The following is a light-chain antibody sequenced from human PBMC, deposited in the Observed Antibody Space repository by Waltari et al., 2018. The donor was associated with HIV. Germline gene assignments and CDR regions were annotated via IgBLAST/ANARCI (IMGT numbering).Light chain of an antibody. CDR1: SSDVGRYNY. V-gene: IGLV2-14*01. J-gene: IGLJ3*02. Sequence: QSALTQPASVSGSPGQSITIPCSGTSSDVGRYNYVSWYQQHPGKAPKLMVYEVRNRPSGVSNRFAGSKSGNTAALTISELRAEDEADYYCSSYTTSSTLVFGGGTKLTVL. CDR3: SSYTTSSTLV. CDR2: EVR.